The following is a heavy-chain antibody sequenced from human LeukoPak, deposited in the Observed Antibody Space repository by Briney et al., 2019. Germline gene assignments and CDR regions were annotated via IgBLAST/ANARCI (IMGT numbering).Heavy chain of an antibody. CDR3: ARSIPGDRSFDI. CDR1: GGSFSGYY. Sequence: SETLCLTCAVYGGSFSGYYWSWIRQPPGKGLEWIGEINHSGSTNYNPSLKSRVTISVDTSKNQFSLKLSSVTAADTAVYYCARSIPGDRSFDIWGQGTMVTVSS. J-gene: IGHJ3*02. V-gene: IGHV4-34*01. CDR2: INHSGST. D-gene: IGHD7-27*01.